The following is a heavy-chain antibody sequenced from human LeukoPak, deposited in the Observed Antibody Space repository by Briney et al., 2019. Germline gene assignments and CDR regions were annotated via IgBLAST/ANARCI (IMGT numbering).Heavy chain of an antibody. D-gene: IGHD2-2*03. J-gene: IGHJ4*02. CDR3: ARPPSRGYSSSFEY. CDR2: IYPDESNI. CDR1: GYSFPTYW. V-gene: IGHV5-51*01. Sequence: GESLKISCKGSGYSFPTYWIAWVRQMPGKGLEWMGIIYPDESNIRYSPSFQGQVTISADKSISTAYLQWSSLKASDTAMYYCARPPSRGYSSSFEYWGQGTLVTVSS.